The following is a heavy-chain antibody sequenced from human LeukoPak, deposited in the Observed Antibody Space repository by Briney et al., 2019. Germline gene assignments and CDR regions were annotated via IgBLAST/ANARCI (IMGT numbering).Heavy chain of an antibody. CDR3: ARGGGRDSGRENDY. V-gene: IGHV1-18*01. CDR2: VSGYNRNT. J-gene: IGHJ4*02. CDR1: GYTFTRYG. D-gene: IGHD1-26*01. Sequence: ASVKVSCKASGYTFTRYGVSWVRQAPGQGLEWVGWVSGYNRNTNYAHKLQGRVTMTTDTSTSTAYMELRSLTSDDTAMYYCARGGGRDSGRENDYWGQGTLVTVSS.